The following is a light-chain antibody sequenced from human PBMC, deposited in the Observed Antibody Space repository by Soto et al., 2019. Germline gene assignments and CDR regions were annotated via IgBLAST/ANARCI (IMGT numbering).Light chain of an antibody. Sequence: EIVMTQSPATLSVSPGERAILSCRGSQSVSSNLAWYQQKPGQAPRLLIYGASTRATGIPARFSGSGSGTEFTLTISSLQSEDFAVYYCQHYNNWPRTFGQGTKVEIK. J-gene: IGKJ1*01. CDR1: QSVSSN. CDR3: QHYNNWPRT. CDR2: GAS. V-gene: IGKV3-15*01.